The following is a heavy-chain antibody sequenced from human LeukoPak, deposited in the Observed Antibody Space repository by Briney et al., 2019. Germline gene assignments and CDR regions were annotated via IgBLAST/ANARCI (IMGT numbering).Heavy chain of an antibody. V-gene: IGHV4-59*11. J-gene: IGHJ3*02. CDR3: ARSRSHDFWSGFGRSQHAFDI. Sequence: PSETLSFTCTVSRGSISSHYWSWMRQPPGKGLEGIGYIYYSRSTNYHPSLKSRVTISVDTSKNQFSLKLSSVTAADTAVYYCARSRSHDFWSGFGRSQHAFDIWGQGTMVTVSA. CDR2: IYYSRST. CDR1: RGSISSHY. D-gene: IGHD3-3*01.